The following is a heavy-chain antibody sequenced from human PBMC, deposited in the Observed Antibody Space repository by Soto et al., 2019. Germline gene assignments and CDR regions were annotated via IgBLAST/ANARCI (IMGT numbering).Heavy chain of an antibody. V-gene: IGHV4-59*08. D-gene: IGHD6-13*01. CDR3: ARGIAAANWFDP. Sequence: SETLSLTCTVSGGSISSYYWSWIRQPPGKGLEWIGYIYYSGSTNYNPSLKSRVTISVDTSKNQFSLKLSSVTAADTAVYYCARGIAAANWFDPWGQGTLVTVSS. J-gene: IGHJ5*02. CDR2: IYYSGST. CDR1: GGSISSYY.